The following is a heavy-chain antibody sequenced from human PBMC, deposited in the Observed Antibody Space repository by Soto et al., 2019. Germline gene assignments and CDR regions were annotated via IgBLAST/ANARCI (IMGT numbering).Heavy chain of an antibody. V-gene: IGHV3-53*02. CDR3: ATYASLDY. Sequence: EVQLVETGGGLIQPGGSLRLSCAASGFTVSNHYMSWVRQAPGKGLEWVALIYSGGSTFYADSVKGRFTISRDNSKNTLFLQMNSLRVEDTSVYFCATYASLDYWGQGTLLPVSS. CDR2: IYSGGST. CDR1: GFTVSNHY. D-gene: IGHD2-2*01. J-gene: IGHJ4*02.